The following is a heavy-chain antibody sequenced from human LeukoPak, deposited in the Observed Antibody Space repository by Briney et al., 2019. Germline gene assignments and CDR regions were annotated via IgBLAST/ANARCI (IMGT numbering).Heavy chain of an antibody. V-gene: IGHV3-74*01. J-gene: IGHJ4*02. CDR2: MNSDATNI. Sequence: GGSLRLSCAASGSPLTWYWTHWVRQVPGKGLVWVSRMNSDATNIKYADPVNGRFTISRDNSKNMVFLEMNGLSDEDTAIYYCALGSASGILDSWGQGTLVTVSS. CDR1: GSPLTWYW. CDR3: ALGSASGILDS. D-gene: IGHD3-10*01.